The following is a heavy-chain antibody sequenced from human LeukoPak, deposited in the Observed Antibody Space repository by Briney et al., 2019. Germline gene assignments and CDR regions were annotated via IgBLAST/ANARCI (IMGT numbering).Heavy chain of an antibody. CDR1: GGSFSGYY. CDR3: ARHVGLTTVDY. CDR2: INHSGST. J-gene: IGHJ4*02. Sequence: SETLSLTCAVYGGSFSGYYWSWIRQPPGKGLEWIGEINHSGSTNYNPSLKSRVTISIDTSKKQFSLRLSSVTAADTAVYYCARHVGLTTVDYWGQGTLVTVSS. V-gene: IGHV4-34*01. D-gene: IGHD4-17*01.